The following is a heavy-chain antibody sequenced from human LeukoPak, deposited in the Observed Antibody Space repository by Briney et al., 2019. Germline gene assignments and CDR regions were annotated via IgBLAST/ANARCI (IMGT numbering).Heavy chain of an antibody. J-gene: IGHJ4*02. CDR3: ARDRYCSGGSCYLNFDY. D-gene: IGHD2-15*01. V-gene: IGHV3-53*01. Sequence: GGSLRLSCAASGFTVSSYYMRWVRQAPGKGLEWVSVIYSGGSTYYEDSVKGLFTITRDNSKNTQYQQMNSLRDEETAVYYCARDRYCSGGSCYLNFDYWGQGTLVTVSS. CDR1: GFTVSSYY. CDR2: IYSGGST.